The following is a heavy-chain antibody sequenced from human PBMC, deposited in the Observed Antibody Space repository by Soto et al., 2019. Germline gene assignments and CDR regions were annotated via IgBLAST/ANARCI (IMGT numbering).Heavy chain of an antibody. Sequence: GASLKVSCKASGYTFTSYGISWVRQAPGQGLEWMGWISAYNGNTNYAQKLQGRVTITRDTSISTAYMELSRLRSDDTAVYYCAREIAVAGSKGFDYWGQGTLVTVS. CDR2: ISAYNGNT. V-gene: IGHV1-18*01. J-gene: IGHJ4*02. CDR3: AREIAVAGSKGFDY. D-gene: IGHD6-19*01. CDR1: GYTFTSYG.